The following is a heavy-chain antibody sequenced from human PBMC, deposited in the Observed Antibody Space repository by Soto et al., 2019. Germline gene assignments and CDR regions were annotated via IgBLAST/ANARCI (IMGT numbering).Heavy chain of an antibody. D-gene: IGHD5-12*01. CDR3: ARARGNDWYSDY. CDR2: IYSGGST. CDR1: GFTVSSNY. J-gene: IGHJ4*02. V-gene: IGHV3-53*01. Sequence: GGSLRLSCAASGFTVSSNYMSWVRQAPGKGLEWVSVIYSGGSTYYADSVKGRFTISRDSASNSLFLQMTSLRAEDTAVYHCARARGNDWYSDYWGQGTLVTVYS.